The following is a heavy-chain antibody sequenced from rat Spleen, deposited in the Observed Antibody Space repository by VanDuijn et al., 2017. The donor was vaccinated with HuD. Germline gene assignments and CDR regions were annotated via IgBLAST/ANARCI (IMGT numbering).Heavy chain of an antibody. V-gene: IGHV5-27*01. CDR3: ARPHSSLYVMDA. CDR1: GFTFSNYY. J-gene: IGHJ4*01. Sequence: EVQLVESGGDLVQPGRSLKLSCAASGFTFSNYYMAWVRLAPTKGLEWVAFISTGGRSTYYRDSVKGRFTISRDNAKSTLYLQMNSLRSEDTATYYCARPHSSLYVMDAWGQGASVTVSS. CDR2: ISTGGRST. D-gene: IGHD1-2*01.